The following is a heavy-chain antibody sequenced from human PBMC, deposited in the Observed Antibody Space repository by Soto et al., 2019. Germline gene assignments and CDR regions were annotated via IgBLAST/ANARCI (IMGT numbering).Heavy chain of an antibody. CDR2: INHSGST. Sequence: SETLSLTCAVYVGSFSGYYWSWIRQPPGKGLEWIGEINHSGSTNYNPSLKSRVTISVDTSKNQFSLKLSSVTAADTAVYYCARVNITMIRGGSAYYYYSMDVWGLETTVTFSS. CDR1: VGSFSGYY. V-gene: IGHV4-34*01. CDR3: ARVNITMIRGGSAYYYYSMDV. D-gene: IGHD3-10*01. J-gene: IGHJ6*02.